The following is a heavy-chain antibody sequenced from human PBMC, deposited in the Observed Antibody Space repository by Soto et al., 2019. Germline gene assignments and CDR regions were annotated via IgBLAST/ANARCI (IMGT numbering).Heavy chain of an antibody. CDR2: IDPSDSYT. CDR3: ASSPRGYCSSTSCRELGNYYGMDV. J-gene: IGHJ6*02. Sequence: GESLKISCKGSGYSFTSYWISLVRQMPGKGLEWMGRIDPSDSYTNYSPSFQGHVTISADKSISTAYLQWSSLKASDTAMYYCASSPRGYCSSTSCRELGNYYGMDVWGQGTTVTVSS. V-gene: IGHV5-10-1*01. D-gene: IGHD2-2*01. CDR1: GYSFTSYW.